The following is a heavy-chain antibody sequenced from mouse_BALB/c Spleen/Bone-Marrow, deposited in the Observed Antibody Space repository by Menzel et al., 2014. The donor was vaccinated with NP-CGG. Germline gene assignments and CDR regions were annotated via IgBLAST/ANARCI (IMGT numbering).Heavy chain of an antibody. CDR1: GFTFSSFG. J-gene: IGHJ2*01. CDR2: ISSGSSTI. CDR3: ARWSTGTLDY. V-gene: IGHV5-17*02. Sequence: EVKLMESGGGLVQPGGSRKLSCAASGFTFSSFGMHWVRQAPEKGLEWVAYISSGSSTIYYADTVKGRFTISRDNPKNTLFPQMTSLRSEDTAMYYCARWSTGTLDYWGQGTTLTVSS. D-gene: IGHD4-1*01.